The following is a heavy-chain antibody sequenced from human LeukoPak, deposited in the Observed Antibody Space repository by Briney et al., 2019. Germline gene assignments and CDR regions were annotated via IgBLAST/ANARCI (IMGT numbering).Heavy chain of an antibody. J-gene: IGHJ4*02. Sequence: GGSLRLSCAASGFTFSSYAMSWVRQAPGKGLEWVSAISGSGGSTYYADSVKGRFTISRDNSKNTLYLQMNSLRAEDTAVYYCAKDRNDYGGNYPYFDYWGQGTLVTVSS. V-gene: IGHV3-23*01. D-gene: IGHD4-23*01. CDR1: GFTFSSYA. CDR3: AKDRNDYGGNYPYFDY. CDR2: ISGSGGST.